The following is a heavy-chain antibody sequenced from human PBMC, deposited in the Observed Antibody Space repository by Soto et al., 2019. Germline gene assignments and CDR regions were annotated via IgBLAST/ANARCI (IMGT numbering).Heavy chain of an antibody. J-gene: IGHJ4*02. Sequence: GGSLSLSCAASGFTFSSYSMNWVRQAPGKGLEWVSYISSSSSTIYYADSVKGRFTISRDNAKNSLYLQMNSLRAEDTAVYYCARAGHYDYIWGSYRSWFFWGQGTLVTVSS. CDR2: ISSSSSTI. CDR1: GFTFSSYS. CDR3: ARAGHYDYIWGSYRSWFF. V-gene: IGHV3-48*01. D-gene: IGHD3-16*02.